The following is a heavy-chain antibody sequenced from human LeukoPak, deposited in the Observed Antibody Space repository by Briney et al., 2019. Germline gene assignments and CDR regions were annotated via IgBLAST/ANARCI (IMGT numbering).Heavy chain of an antibody. CDR3: ARALYSNPGGNNWFDP. V-gene: IGHV3-11*04. J-gene: IGHJ5*02. D-gene: IGHD4-11*01. CDR2: ISSSGSTI. CDR1: GFTVSSNY. Sequence: GGSLRLSCAASGFTVSSNYMSWVRQAPGKGLEWVSYISSSGSTIYYADSVKGRFTISRDNAKNSLYLQMNSLRAEDTAVYYCARALYSNPGGNNWFDPWGQGTLVTVSS.